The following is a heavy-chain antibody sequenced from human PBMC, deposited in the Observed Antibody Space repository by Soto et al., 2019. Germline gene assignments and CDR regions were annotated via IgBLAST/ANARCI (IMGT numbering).Heavy chain of an antibody. J-gene: IGHJ5*02. D-gene: IGHD2-2*01. V-gene: IGHV1-18*04. CDR3: ARGSRYCSSTSCYGWFDP. CDR1: GYTFTSYG. Sequence: ASVKVSCKASGYTFTSYGISWVRQAPGQGLEWMGWISAYNGNTNYAQKLQGRVTMTTDTSTSTAYMELRSLRSDDTAVYHCARGSRYCSSTSCYGWFDPWGQGTLVTVSS. CDR2: ISAYNGNT.